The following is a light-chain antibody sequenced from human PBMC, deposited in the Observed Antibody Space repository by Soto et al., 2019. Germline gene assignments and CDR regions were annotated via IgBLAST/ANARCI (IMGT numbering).Light chain of an antibody. CDR2: EVN. CDR1: SSDVGGYNY. Sequence: QSALTQPASVSGSPGQSITISCIGSSSDVGGYNYVSWYQQHPGKVPKLLIYEVNNRPSGVSYRFSGSKSGNTASLTISGLQAEDEADYYCSSYSSSGSQVFGGGTQLTVL. J-gene: IGLJ2*01. CDR3: SSYSSSGSQV. V-gene: IGLV2-14*01.